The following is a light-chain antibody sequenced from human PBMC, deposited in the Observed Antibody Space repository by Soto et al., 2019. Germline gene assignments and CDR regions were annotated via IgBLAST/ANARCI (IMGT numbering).Light chain of an antibody. CDR2: GAS. CDR1: QRISNNF. J-gene: IGKJ1*01. CDR3: QHYLRTPPSWT. V-gene: IGKV3-20*01. Sequence: ETVLTQSPGTLSLSPGERATLFCRASQRISNNFLAWYQQIPGQAPSLLIFGASSRATCIPDRFSGSGSGTEFTLTIDRLEPEDFAVYYCQHYLRTPPSWTFGKGTKVEIK.